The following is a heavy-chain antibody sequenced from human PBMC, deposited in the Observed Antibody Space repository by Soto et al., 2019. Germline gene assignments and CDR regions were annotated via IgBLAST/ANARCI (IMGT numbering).Heavy chain of an antibody. Sequence: GGSLRLSCAASGFTFDDYAMHWVRQAPGKGLEWVSGISWNSGSIGYADSVKGRFTISRDNAKNSLYLQMNSLRVEGTALYYCARDNYFCSGPRVVFAPWGRGTLVTVSS. D-gene: IGHD3-3*01. V-gene: IGHV3-9*01. CDR2: ISWNSGSI. CDR1: GFTFDDYA. J-gene: IGHJ5*02. CDR3: ARDNYFCSGPRVVFAP.